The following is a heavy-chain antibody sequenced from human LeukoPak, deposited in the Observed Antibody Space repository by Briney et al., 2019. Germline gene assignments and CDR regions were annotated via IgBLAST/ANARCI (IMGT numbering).Heavy chain of an antibody. J-gene: IGHJ3*02. CDR2: IYTSGST. D-gene: IGHD1-26*01. Sequence: SETLSLTCTVSGRSISSGSYYWSWIRQPAGKGLEWIGRIYTSGSTNYNPSLKSRVTISVDTSKNQFSLKLSSVTAADTAVYYCAREGFNREIDIWGQGTMVTVSS. CDR1: GRSISSGSYY. V-gene: IGHV4-61*02. CDR3: AREGFNREIDI.